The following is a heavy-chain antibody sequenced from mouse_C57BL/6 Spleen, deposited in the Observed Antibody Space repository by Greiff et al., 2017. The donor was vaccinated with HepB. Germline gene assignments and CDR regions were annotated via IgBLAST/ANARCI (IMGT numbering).Heavy chain of an antibody. J-gene: IGHJ3*01. CDR1: GYSITSGYY. CDR2: ISYDGSN. CDR3: ARGVVAPAY. Sequence: EVQLQESGPGLVKPSQSLSLTCSVTGYSITSGYYWNWIRQFPGNKLEWMGYISYDGSNNYNPSLKNRISITRDTSKNQFFLKLNSVTTEDTATYYCARGVVAPAYWGQGTLVTVSA. V-gene: IGHV3-6*01. D-gene: IGHD1-1*01.